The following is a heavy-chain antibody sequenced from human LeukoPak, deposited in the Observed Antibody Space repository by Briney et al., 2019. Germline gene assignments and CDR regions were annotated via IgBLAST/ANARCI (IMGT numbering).Heavy chain of an antibody. D-gene: IGHD3-22*01. CDR3: ATSSGYGFLFEY. V-gene: IGHV1-24*01. Sequence: ASVKVSCEVSGYTLTDLSMHWARQAPGKGLEWMGGFDPEDGETIYAQNFQGRVTMTEDTSTDTAYMEVRSLRSEDTAVYYCATSSGYGFLFEYWGQGTLVTVSS. CDR2: FDPEDGET. J-gene: IGHJ4*02. CDR1: GYTLTDLS.